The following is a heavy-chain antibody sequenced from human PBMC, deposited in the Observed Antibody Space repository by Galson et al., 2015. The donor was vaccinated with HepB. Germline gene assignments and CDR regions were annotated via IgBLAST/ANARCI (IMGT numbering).Heavy chain of an antibody. CDR3: ASRHSYFRSGTWYNVSDY. CDR2: IYPGNSDT. D-gene: IGHD3-10*01. Sequence: QSGAEVKKPGESLKISCKGSGYSFNSYWIGWVRQMPGKGLEWMGIIYPGNSDTRYSPSLQGRVTITADMSINTAYLQLNSLKAPDTAIYYCASRHSYFRSGTWYNVSDYWGQGTLVTVSS. J-gene: IGHJ4*02. V-gene: IGHV5-51*03. CDR1: GYSFNSYW.